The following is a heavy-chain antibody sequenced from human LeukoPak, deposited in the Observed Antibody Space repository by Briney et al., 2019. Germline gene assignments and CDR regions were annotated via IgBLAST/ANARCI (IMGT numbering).Heavy chain of an antibody. CDR3: ARVGQDSTGYYRIFDY. CDR1: GGSISSSSYY. Sequence: SETLALTCNVSGGSISSSSYYWGWIRQPAGKGLEWIGRIYSSGSTNYNPSLKSRVTISVDKSKNQFSLKLTSVTAADTAVYYCARVGQDSTGYYRIFDYWGQGTLVTVSS. CDR2: IYSSGST. J-gene: IGHJ4*02. D-gene: IGHD3-22*01. V-gene: IGHV4-61*05.